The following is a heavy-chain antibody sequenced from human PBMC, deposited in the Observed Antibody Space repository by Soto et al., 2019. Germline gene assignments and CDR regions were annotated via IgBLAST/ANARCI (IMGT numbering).Heavy chain of an antibody. CDR2: ISSRHDTV. J-gene: IGHJ6*02. Sequence: PGGSLRLSCAASGFIFSTYEMNWVRQAPGKGLEWVSYISSRHDTVYYADSVKGRFTISRDNARNSLYLQMNSLRAEDTAVYYCARAVAVAVYYYHGMDVWGQGTTVTVSS. CDR3: ARAVAVAVYYYHGMDV. V-gene: IGHV3-48*03. CDR1: GFIFSTYE. D-gene: IGHD6-19*01.